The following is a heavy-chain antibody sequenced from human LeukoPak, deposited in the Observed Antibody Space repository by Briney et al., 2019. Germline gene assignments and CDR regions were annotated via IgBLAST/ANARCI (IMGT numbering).Heavy chain of an antibody. CDR1: GFTFRTYG. D-gene: IGHD3-10*01. J-gene: IGHJ4*02. Sequence: GGSLRLSCAASGFTFRTYGMHWVRQAPGKGLEWVAVISYDGSNKYYADSVKGRFTISRDNSKNTLYLQMNSLRAEDTAVYYCAKDGYYYGSGSYIDYWGQGTLVTVSS. CDR3: AKDGYYYGSGSYIDY. V-gene: IGHV3-30*18. CDR2: ISYDGSNK.